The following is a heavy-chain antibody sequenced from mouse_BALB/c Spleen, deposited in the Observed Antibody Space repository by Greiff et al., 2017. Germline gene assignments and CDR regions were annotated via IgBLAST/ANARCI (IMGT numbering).Heavy chain of an antibody. CDR2: ISSGSSTI. CDR3: ARLGNFDV. V-gene: IGHV5-17*02. CDR1: GFTFSSFG. J-gene: IGHJ1*01. Sequence: EVQRVESGGGLVQPGGSRKLSCAASGFTFSSFGMHWVRQAPEKGLEWVAYISSGSSTIYYADTVKGRFTISRDNPKNTLFLQMTRLRSEDTAMYYCARLGNFDVWGAGTTVTVSA. D-gene: IGHD2-14*01.